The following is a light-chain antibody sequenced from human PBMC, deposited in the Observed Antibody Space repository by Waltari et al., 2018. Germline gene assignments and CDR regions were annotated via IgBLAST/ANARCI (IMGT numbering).Light chain of an antibody. V-gene: IGKV4-1*01. Sequence: DIVMTQSPESLAVSLGERATISCKTSESVLYSSNNKNHLAWFQQKPGQPPRLLLYWASTRESGVPDRFIGSGSETDFTLTVTRLRAEDVAVYYCQQYYNTPLTFGGGTKVEVK. CDR2: WAS. CDR3: QQYYNTPLT. CDR1: ESVLYSSNNKNH. J-gene: IGKJ4*01.